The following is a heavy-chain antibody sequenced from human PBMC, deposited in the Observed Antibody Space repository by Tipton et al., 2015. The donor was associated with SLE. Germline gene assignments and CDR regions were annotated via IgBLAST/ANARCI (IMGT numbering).Heavy chain of an antibody. D-gene: IGHD4-11*01. CDR2: MSYSGST. CDR1: GGSISSDDYY. CDR3: ARRSDDYSNWFDP. Sequence: TLSLTCTVSGGSISSDDYYWTWIRQHPGKGLEWIGHMSYSGSTYYNPSLKSRITISVDTSKNHFSLKLSSVTAADTAVYYCARRSDDYSNWFDPWGQGTQVTVSS. J-gene: IGHJ5*02. V-gene: IGHV4-31*03.